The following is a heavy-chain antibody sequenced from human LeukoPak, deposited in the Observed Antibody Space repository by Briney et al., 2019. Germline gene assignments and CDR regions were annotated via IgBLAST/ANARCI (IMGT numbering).Heavy chain of an antibody. J-gene: IGHJ3*02. D-gene: IGHD3-10*01. CDR1: GFTVSSNY. CDR3: ARAPLWFGGSAFDI. CDR2: IYSGGST. Sequence: GGSLRLSCAASGFTVSSNYMSWVRQAPGKGLEWVSVIYSGGSTYYADSVKGRFTISRDNSKNTLYLQMNSLRAEDPAVYYCARAPLWFGGSAFDIWGQGTMVTVSS. V-gene: IGHV3-53*01.